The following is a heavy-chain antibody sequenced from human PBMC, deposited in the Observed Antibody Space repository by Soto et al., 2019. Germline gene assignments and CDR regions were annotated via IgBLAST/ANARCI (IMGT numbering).Heavy chain of an antibody. CDR3: AATWGQGGTRSFDS. V-gene: IGHV3-48*03. D-gene: IGHD2-15*01. CDR1: GFTFSSYE. J-gene: IGHJ4*02. CDR2: ISSSGSTI. Sequence: GGSLRLSCAASGFTFSSYEMNWVRQAPGKGLEWVSYISSSGSTIYYADSVKGRFTISRDNAKNSLYLQMNSLRAEDTAVYYCAATWGQGGTRSFDSWGQGTLVTVSS.